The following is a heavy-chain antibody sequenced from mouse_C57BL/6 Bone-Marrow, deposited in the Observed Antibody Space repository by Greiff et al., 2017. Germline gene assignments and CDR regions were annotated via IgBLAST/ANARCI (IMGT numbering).Heavy chain of an antibody. CDR2: IDPSDSET. CDR3: ARGGYRYWYFDV. CDR1: GYTFTSYW. Sequence: QVQLQQPGAELVRPGSSVKLSCKASGYTFTSYWMHWVKQRPIQGLEWIGNIDPSDSETHYNQKFKDKATLTVDKSSSTAYMQLSSLTSEDSAVYYCARGGYRYWYFDVWGTGTTVTVSS. J-gene: IGHJ1*03. V-gene: IGHV1-52*01. D-gene: IGHD2-2*01.